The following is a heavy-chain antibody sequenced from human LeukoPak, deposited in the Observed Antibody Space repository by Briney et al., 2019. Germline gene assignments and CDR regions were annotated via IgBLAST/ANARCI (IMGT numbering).Heavy chain of an antibody. CDR2: ISGSGGST. D-gene: IGHD6-13*01. J-gene: IGHJ6*02. CDR1: GFTFSSYA. V-gene: IGHV3-23*01. CDR3: AKDDPYSSSWSFGSYYGMDV. Sequence: PGGSLRLSCAASGFTFSSYAMSWVRQAPGKGLEWVSAISGSGGSTYYADSVKGRFTISRDNSKNTLYLQMNSLRAEDTAVYYCAKDDPYSSSWSFGSYYGMDVWGQGTTVTVSS.